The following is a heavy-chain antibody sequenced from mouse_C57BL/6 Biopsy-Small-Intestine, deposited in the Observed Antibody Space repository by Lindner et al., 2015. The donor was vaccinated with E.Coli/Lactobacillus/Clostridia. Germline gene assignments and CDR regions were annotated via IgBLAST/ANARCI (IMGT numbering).Heavy chain of an antibody. CDR2: ISADNGDT. V-gene: IGHV1-79*01. Sequence: SVKVSCKASGYTFTTYGVSWLRQVPGQGLEWMGWISADNGDTNYAQNVQGRVTMTTDTSTSTAYMELGSLKFDDTAVYYCARSPKRLEPPYYFDYWGQGTLVTVSS. CDR3: ARSPKRLEPPYYFDY. J-gene: IGHJ2*01. CDR1: GYTFTTYG.